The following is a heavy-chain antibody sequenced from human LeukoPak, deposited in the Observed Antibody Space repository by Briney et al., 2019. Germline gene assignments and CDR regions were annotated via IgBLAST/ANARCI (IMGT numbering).Heavy chain of an antibody. CDR2: IWYDGSNK. J-gene: IGHJ4*02. Sequence: PGGSLRLSCAASGFTFSSYGMPWVRQAPGKGLEWVAVIWYDGSNKYYADSVKGRLTISRDNSKNTLYLQMNSLRAEDTAVYYCARDTSSGWSLDYWGQGTLVTVSS. CDR3: ARDTSSGWSLDY. D-gene: IGHD6-19*01. V-gene: IGHV3-33*01. CDR1: GFTFSSYG.